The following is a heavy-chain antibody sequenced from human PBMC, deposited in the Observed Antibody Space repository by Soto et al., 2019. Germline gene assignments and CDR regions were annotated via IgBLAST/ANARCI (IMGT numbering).Heavy chain of an antibody. J-gene: IGHJ6*03. CDR1: GFTFSSYS. V-gene: IGHV3-21*01. CDR3: ARSKFLRIVSPQQVGMDV. CDR2: ISSSSSYI. D-gene: IGHD2-15*01. Sequence: GGSLRLSCAASGFTFSSYSMNWVRQAPGKGLEWVSSISSSSSYIYYADSVKGRFTISRDNAKNSLYLQMNSLRAEDTAVYYCARSKFLRIVSPQQVGMDVWGKGTTVTVSS.